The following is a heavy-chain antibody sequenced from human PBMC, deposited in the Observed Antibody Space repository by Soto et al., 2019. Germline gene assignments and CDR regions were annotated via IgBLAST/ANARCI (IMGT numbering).Heavy chain of an antibody. V-gene: IGHV4-38-2*01. CDR3: ARGKPFFGVVIPRYFDS. CDR2: IYYNGNT. J-gene: IGHJ4*02. D-gene: IGHD3-3*01. Sequence: SGTLYVTCAVSGHIITSGYYWGWIRQPPGKGLEWIGSIYYNGNTYYTPSLKSRVTISVDSSENKFSLTINSVTAANTAVYYCARGKPFFGVVIPRYFDSWGQGTLVTVSS. CDR1: GHIITSGYY.